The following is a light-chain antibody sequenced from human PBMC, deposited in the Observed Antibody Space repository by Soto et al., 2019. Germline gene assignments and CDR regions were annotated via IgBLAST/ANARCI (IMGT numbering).Light chain of an antibody. J-gene: IGLJ2*01. CDR3: ETWDRNTWV. CDR1: SGHSTYI. CDR2: LENSGNY. Sequence: QPVLTQSSSASASLGSSVKLTCTLSSGHSTYIITWHQQQPGKAPRYLMKLENSGNYNKGSGVPDRFSGSSSGADRYLTISNLQSEDEADYYCETWDRNTWVFGGGTKVTVL. V-gene: IGLV4-60*03.